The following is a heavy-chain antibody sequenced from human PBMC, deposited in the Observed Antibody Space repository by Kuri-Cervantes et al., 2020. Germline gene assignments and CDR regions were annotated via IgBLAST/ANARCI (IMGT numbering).Heavy chain of an antibody. CDR3: AKEEVGSGWPYYYYYYGMDV. CDR2: ISYDGSNK. D-gene: IGHD6-19*01. V-gene: IGHV3-30*18. CDR1: GFTFSSYG. Sequence: GESLKISCAASGFTFSSYGMHWVRQAPGKGLEWVAVISYDGSNKYYADSVKGRFTISRDNSKNTLYLQMNSLRAEDTAVYYCAKEEVGSGWPYYYYYYGMDVWGQGTTVT. J-gene: IGHJ6*02.